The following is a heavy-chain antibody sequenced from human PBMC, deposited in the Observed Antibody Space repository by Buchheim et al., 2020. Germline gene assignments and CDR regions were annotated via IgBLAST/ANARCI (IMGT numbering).Heavy chain of an antibody. CDR2: IYYSGTT. D-gene: IGHD3-22*01. J-gene: IGHJ3*02. V-gene: IGHV4-31*03. CDR1: GGSVSSSYYY. Sequence: QVQLQESGPGLVKPPQTLSLTCTVSGGSVSSSYYYWSWIRQHPGKGLEWIGYIYYSGTTYFNPSLESRVTISVDTSKNQFSLNLSSVTAADTAVYYCARDSYDSSGLDAFDIWGQGT. CDR3: ARDSYDSSGLDAFDI.